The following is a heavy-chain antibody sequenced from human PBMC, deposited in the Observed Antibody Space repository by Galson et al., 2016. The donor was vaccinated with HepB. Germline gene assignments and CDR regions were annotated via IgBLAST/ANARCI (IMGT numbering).Heavy chain of an antibody. CDR2: ISTRRTT. Sequence: SLRLSCAASGFVFSNFGLSWVRQAPGKGLDWVASISTRRTTYYSDSVQGRFTISRDNSNNTLYLQMNGLRAEDTAVYYCAKERLVRRIFDHWGQETLLTVSS. CDR3: AKERLVRRIFDH. J-gene: IGHJ4*02. V-gene: IGHV3-23*01. D-gene: IGHD1-1*01. CDR1: GFVFSNFG.